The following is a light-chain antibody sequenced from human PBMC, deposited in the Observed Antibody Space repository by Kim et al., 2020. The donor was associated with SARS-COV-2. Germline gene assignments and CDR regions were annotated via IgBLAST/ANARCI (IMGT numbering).Light chain of an antibody. V-gene: IGKV3-11*01. J-gene: IGKJ4*01. CDR1: QSVATD. CDR2: GAS. Sequence: EIVLTQSPATLSLSPGERATLSCRASQSVATDLAWFKQNPGHPPRLLIFGASNRATGVPARFSGSGSGTDFTLTISSLETEDFAVYYCQQRSRPPLTFGGGTKVDIK. CDR3: QQRSRPPLT.